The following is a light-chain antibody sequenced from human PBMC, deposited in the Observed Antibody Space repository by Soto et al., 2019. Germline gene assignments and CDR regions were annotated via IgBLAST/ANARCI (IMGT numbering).Light chain of an antibody. Sequence: EIVMTQSPATLSVSPGERATLSCRASQTVLSNLAWYQQKPGQPPRLLIYGASTRATGFPARFSGSGSGTEFTLTINSLQSEDFSVYYCQQYNNWPITVGQGTRLEIK. CDR2: GAS. CDR1: QTVLSN. V-gene: IGKV3-15*01. J-gene: IGKJ5*01. CDR3: QQYNNWPIT.